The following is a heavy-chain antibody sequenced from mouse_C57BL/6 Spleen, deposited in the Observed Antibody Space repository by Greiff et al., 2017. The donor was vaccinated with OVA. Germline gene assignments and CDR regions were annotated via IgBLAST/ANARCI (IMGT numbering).Heavy chain of an antibody. CDR3: ARRILRGGDYFDY. D-gene: IGHD1-1*01. CDR2: INPSTGGT. J-gene: IGHJ2*01. CDR1: GYSFTGYY. V-gene: IGHV1-42*01. Sequence: EVQLQQSGPELVKPGASVKISCKASGYSFTGYYMNWVKQSPEKSLEWIGEINPSTGGTTYNQKFKAKATLTVEKSSSTAYMQLKSLTSEDSAVYYCARRILRGGDYFDYWGQGTTLTVSS.